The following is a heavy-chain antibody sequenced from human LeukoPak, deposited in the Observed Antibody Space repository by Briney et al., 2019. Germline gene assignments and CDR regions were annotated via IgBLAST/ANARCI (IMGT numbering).Heavy chain of an antibody. CDR3: ASRYSGYDLLHYFDY. V-gene: IGHV3-30-3*01. CDR1: GFTFSSYA. J-gene: IGHJ4*02. CDR2: ISYDGSNK. D-gene: IGHD5-12*01. Sequence: GGSLRLSCAASGFTFSSYAMHWVRQAPGKGLEWVAVISYDGSNKCYADSVKGRFTISRDNSKNTLYLQMNSLRAEDTAVYYCASRYSGYDLLHYFDYWGQGTLVTVSS.